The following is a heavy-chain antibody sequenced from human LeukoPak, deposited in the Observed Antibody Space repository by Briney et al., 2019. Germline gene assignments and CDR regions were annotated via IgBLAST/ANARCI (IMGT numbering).Heavy chain of an antibody. CDR1: GFTFSSYA. Sequence: GGSLRLSCAASGFTFSSYAMHWVRQAPGKGLEWVAVISYDGSNKYYADSVKGRFTISRDNAKNSLYLQMNSLRAEDTAVYYCARVRGRQPTNKWFDPWGQGTLVTVSS. CDR2: ISYDGSNK. J-gene: IGHJ5*02. V-gene: IGHV3-30*04. D-gene: IGHD3-10*01. CDR3: ARVRGRQPTNKWFDP.